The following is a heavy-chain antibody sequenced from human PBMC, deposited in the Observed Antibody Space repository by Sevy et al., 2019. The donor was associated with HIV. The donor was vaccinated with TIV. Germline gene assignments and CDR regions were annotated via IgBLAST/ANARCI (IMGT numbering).Heavy chain of an antibody. D-gene: IGHD3-3*01. J-gene: IGHJ6*02. Sequence: SETLSLTCAAYGGSFSGYYWSWIRQPPGKGLEWIGEINHSGSTNYNPSLKSRVTISVETSKNQFSLKLSSVTAADTAMYYCARGYDFWSGYYSASYGMDVWGQGTTVTVSS. CDR2: INHSGST. CDR1: GGSFSGYY. V-gene: IGHV4-34*01. CDR3: ARGYDFWSGYYSASYGMDV.